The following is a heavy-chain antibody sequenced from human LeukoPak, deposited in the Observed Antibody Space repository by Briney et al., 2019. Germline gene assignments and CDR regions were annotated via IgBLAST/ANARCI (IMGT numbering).Heavy chain of an antibody. D-gene: IGHD6-19*01. CDR1: GFTFSTYA. Sequence: HPGGSLRLSCAASGFTFSTYAMNWVRQAPGKGLEWVSVISNGGGSTVYADSVKGRFTISRDNSKNTLYLQVKSLRAEDTAVYYCAKASIAVAGTYFDYWGQGTLVTVSS. V-gene: IGHV3-23*01. J-gene: IGHJ4*02. CDR2: ISNGGGST. CDR3: AKASIAVAGTYFDY.